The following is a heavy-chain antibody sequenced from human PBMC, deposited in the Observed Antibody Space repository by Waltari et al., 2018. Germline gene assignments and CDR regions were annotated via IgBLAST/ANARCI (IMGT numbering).Heavy chain of an antibody. CDR2: IYTSGST. D-gene: IGHD4-17*01. CDR3: ARVRLDDYGDYGPDLPVDY. J-gene: IGHJ4*02. V-gene: IGHV4-61*09. CDR1: GGSISSGSYS. Sequence: QVQLQESGPGLVKPSQTLSLTCTVSGGSISSGSYSWSWIRPPAGKGLEWIGYIYTSGSTNYNPSLKSRVTISVDTSKNQFSLKLSSVTAADTAVYYCARVRLDDYGDYGPDLPVDYWGQGTLVTVSS.